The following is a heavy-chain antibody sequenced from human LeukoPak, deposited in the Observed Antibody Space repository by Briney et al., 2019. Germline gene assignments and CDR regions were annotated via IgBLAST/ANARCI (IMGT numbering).Heavy chain of an antibody. D-gene: IGHD1-1*01. CDR3: ARVQRPLDGADY. V-gene: IGHV4-59*01. CDR1: GGSISSYY. J-gene: IGHJ4*02. Sequence: SETLSLTCTVSGGSISSYYWSWIRQPAGKGLEWIGYIYYSGSTYYNPSLKSRVTISVDTSKNLFSLKLSSVTAADTAVYYCARVQRPLDGADYWGQGTLVTVSS. CDR2: IYYSGST.